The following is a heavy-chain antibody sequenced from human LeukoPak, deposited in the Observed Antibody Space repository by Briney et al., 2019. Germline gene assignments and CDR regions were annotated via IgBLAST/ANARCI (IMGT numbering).Heavy chain of an antibody. CDR3: ARAKALGYCSSTSCYGAYYYYYMDV. CDR2: INHSGSN. D-gene: IGHD2-2*01. J-gene: IGHJ6*03. CDR1: GGSFSGYY. V-gene: IGHV4-34*01. Sequence: SEXLSLTCAVYGGSFSGYYWSWIRQPPGKGLEWIGEINHSGSNNYNPSLKSRFTISVDTSKNQFSLKLSSVTAADTAVYYCARAKALGYCSSTSCYGAYYYYYMDVWGKGTTVTVSS.